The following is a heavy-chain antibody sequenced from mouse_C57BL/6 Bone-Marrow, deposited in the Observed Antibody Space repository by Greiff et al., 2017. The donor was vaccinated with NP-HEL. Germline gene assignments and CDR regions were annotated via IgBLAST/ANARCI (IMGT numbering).Heavy chain of an antibody. CDR2: FHPYNDDT. V-gene: IGHV1-47*01. D-gene: IGHD2-4*01. Sequence: QVQLKQSGAELVKPGASVKMSCKASGYTFTTYPIEWMKQNHGKSLEWIGNFHPYNDDTKYNEKFKGKATLTVEKSSSTVYLELSRLTSDDSAVYYCARGGYYDYDKAMGMDYWGQGTSVTVSS. CDR3: ARGGYYDYDKAMGMDY. CDR1: GYTFTTYP. J-gene: IGHJ4*01.